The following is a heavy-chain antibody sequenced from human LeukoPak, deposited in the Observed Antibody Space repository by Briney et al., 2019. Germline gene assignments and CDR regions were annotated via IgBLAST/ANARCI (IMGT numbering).Heavy chain of an antibody. J-gene: IGHJ4*02. V-gene: IGHV3-74*01. CDR2: INIDGSST. D-gene: IGHD6-13*01. CDR3: ARSHASYTSTWDFSYYSDF. CDR1: GFTFSIYY. Sequence: GGSLRLSCAASGFTFSIYYMHWVRQVPGEGLVWVSRINIDGSSTRYADSVKGRFTISRDNAKNTLYLEMNSLRAEDTAVYYCARSHASYTSTWDFSYYSDFWGQGSLVTVSS.